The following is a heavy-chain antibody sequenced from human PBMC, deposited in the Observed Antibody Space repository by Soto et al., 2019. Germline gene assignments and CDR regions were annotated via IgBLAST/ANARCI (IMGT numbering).Heavy chain of an antibody. D-gene: IGHD6-13*01. V-gene: IGHV1-69*06. J-gene: IGHJ6*02. Sequence: QVQLVQSGAEVKKHGSSVKVSCKASGGTFSSYAISWVRQAPGQGLEWMGGIIPIFGTANYAQKFQGRVTITADKSTSTAYMELSSLRSEDTAVYYCARAPKAAAGRYYYYGMDVWGQGTTVTVSS. CDR1: GGTFSSYA. CDR3: ARAPKAAAGRYYYYGMDV. CDR2: IIPIFGTA.